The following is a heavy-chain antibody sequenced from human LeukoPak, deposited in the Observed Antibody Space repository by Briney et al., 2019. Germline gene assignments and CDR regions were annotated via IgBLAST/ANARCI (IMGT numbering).Heavy chain of an antibody. D-gene: IGHD3-22*01. J-gene: IGHJ3*02. CDR2: ITRSSTTI. V-gene: IGHV3-48*01. Sequence: GGSLRLSCAASGFNFSDYTLNWVRQAPGRGLEWVSYITRSSTTIYYADSVKGRFTISRDNSKNTLYLQMNSLRAEDTAVYYCASALHYYDSSGSYDAFDIWGQGTMVTVSS. CDR3: ASALHYYDSSGSYDAFDI. CDR1: GFNFSDYT.